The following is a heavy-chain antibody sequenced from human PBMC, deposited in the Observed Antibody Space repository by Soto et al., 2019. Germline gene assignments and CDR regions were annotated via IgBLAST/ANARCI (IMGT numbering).Heavy chain of an antibody. Sequence: SETLSLTCTVSGGSISSGDYYWSWIRQPPGKGLEWIGYIYYSGSTYYNPSLKSRVTISVDTSKNQFSLKLSSVTAADTAVYYCARDDHAGNSDYWGPGTLVTLFS. CDR2: IYYSGST. D-gene: IGHD6-13*01. CDR1: GGSISSGDYY. V-gene: IGHV4-30-4*01. CDR3: ARDDHAGNSDY. J-gene: IGHJ4*02.